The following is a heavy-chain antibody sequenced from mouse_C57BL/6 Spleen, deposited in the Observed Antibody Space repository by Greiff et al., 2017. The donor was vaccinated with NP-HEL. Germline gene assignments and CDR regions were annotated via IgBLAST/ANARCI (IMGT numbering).Heavy chain of an antibody. CDR2: IDPGTGCT. J-gene: IGHJ3*01. D-gene: IGHD2-10*02. V-gene: IGHV1-15*01. CDR1: GYTFTDYE. CDR3: TRAEEYEWFAY. Sequence: HVQLLQSGAGLVRPGASVTLSCKASGYTFTDYEMPWVRQTPVHGLEWIGAIDPGTGCTDYNQKFKGKSILTADKSASTANMVLRSLRYVESAVYYWTRAEEYEWFAYWGQGTPVTVSA.